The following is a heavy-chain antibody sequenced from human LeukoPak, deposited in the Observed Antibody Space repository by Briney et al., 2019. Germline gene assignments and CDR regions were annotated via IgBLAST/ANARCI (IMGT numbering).Heavy chain of an antibody. D-gene: IGHD6-13*01. CDR2: IYYSGST. CDR3: ARRLGSSWFDY. Sequence: SETLSLTCAVSGGSISSSSYYWGWIRQPPGKGLEWIGSIYYSGSTYYDPSLKSRVTISVDTSKNQFSLKLSSVTAADTAVYYCARRLGSSWFDYWGQGTLVTVSS. V-gene: IGHV4-39*01. CDR1: GGSISSSSYY. J-gene: IGHJ4*02.